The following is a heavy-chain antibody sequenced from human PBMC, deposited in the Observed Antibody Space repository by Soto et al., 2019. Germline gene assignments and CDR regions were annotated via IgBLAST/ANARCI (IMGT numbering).Heavy chain of an antibody. CDR3: ARLHCDSPNCVPLDP. CDR1: GGSIDEDTYY. V-gene: IGHV4-39*01. D-gene: IGHD2-2*01. Sequence: SDTLSLTCTVSGGSIDEDTYYWGGILQPPGKGLEWIGSIYYSGTSSYNPSLKSRVTMSVDTSKKQLSLRLRSVTAADTAVYYCARLHCDSPNCVPLDPWGQGTLVTVSS. CDR2: IYYSGTS. J-gene: IGHJ5*02.